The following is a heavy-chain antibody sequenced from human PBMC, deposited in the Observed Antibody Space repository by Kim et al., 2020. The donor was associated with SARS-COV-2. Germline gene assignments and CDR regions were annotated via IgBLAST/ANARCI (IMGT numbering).Heavy chain of an antibody. J-gene: IGHJ4*02. Sequence: KFQGSVTIPRETSASTAYMELSSLRSEDTAVYYCARVPYSSSWYGTYFDYWGQGTLVTVSS. CDR3: ARVPYSSSWYGTYFDY. D-gene: IGHD6-13*01. V-gene: IGHV1-3*01.